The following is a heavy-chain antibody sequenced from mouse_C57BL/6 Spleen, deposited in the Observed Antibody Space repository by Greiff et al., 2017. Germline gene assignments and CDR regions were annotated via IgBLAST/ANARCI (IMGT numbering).Heavy chain of an antibody. Sequence: QVHVKQSGPELVKPGASVKISCKASGYSFTSYYIHWVKQRPGQGLEWIGWIYPGSGNTKYNEKFKGKATLTADTSSSTAYMQLSSLTSEDSAVYYCAREITTVVGGAMDYWGQGTSVTVSS. D-gene: IGHD1-1*01. CDR3: AREITTVVGGAMDY. CDR2: IYPGSGNT. V-gene: IGHV1-66*01. CDR1: GYSFTSYY. J-gene: IGHJ4*01.